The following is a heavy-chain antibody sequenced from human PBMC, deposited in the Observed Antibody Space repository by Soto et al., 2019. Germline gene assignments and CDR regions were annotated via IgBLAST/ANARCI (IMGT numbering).Heavy chain of an antibody. CDR2: IYPGESDT. Sequence: GESLKISCKGSGYMFTSYWIGWVRQISGKYLEWMGIIYPGESDTKYSPSFQGQVTISADKSISTAYLQWSSLKASDTAMYYCARLKPGDSAGQWGQGSLVAVSS. V-gene: IGHV5-51*01. CDR3: ARLKPGDSAGQ. D-gene: IGHD2-21*01. CDR1: GYMFTSYW. J-gene: IGHJ4*02.